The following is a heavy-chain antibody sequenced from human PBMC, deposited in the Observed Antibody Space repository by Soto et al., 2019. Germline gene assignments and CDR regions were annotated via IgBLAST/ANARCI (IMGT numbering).Heavy chain of an antibody. CDR3: AVWEHWVSTSYSYGLDV. V-gene: IGHV3-48*03. Sequence: VGSLRLSCAASGFTFSSYEMNWVRQAPGKGLEWVSYISSSGSTIYYADSVKGRFTISKDNAKNSLYLQMNSLRLEDTAVYYRAVWEHWVSTSYSYGLDVWGQGTTVTVSS. J-gene: IGHJ6*02. CDR2: ISSSGSTI. D-gene: IGHD1-26*01. CDR1: GFTFSSYE.